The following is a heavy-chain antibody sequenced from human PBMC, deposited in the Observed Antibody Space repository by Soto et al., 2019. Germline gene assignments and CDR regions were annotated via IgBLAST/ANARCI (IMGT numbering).Heavy chain of an antibody. V-gene: IGHV3-23*01. CDR2: ISGSGGST. J-gene: IGHJ4*02. Sequence: GSLRLSCAASGFTFSAYAMSWVRQAPGKGLEWVSAISGSGGSTYYADSVKGRFTISRDNSKNTLYLQMNSLRAEDTAVYYCEKDTKQEWLLVFDYWGQGTLVTVSS. D-gene: IGHD3-3*01. CDR3: EKDTKQEWLLVFDY. CDR1: GFTFSAYA.